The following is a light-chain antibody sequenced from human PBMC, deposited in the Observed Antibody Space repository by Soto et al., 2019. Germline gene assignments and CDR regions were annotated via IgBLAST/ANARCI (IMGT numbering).Light chain of an antibody. CDR2: AAS. CDR1: QSISSY. Sequence: DIQMTQSPFSLSASVGDRVTITCRASQSISSYLNWYQQKPGKAPKLLIYAASTLQSGVPSRFSGGGSGTDFTLTISSLQPEDFATYYCQQVNVYPSTFGGGTKVDIK. CDR3: QQVNVYPST. J-gene: IGKJ4*01. V-gene: IGKV1-39*01.